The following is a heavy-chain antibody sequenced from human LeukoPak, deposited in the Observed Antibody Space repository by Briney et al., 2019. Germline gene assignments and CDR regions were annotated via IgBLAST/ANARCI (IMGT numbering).Heavy chain of an antibody. D-gene: IGHD4-17*01. Sequence: SETLSLTCTVSGDSICNFYWSWFRRPPGKGLEWIGYIHYSGNTYYNPSLKSRVAMSVDTSKNQLSLKLTSVTAADTAVYYCAREADYGDYIDYWGQGTLVTVSS. V-gene: IGHV4-59*01. CDR2: IHYSGNT. J-gene: IGHJ4*02. CDR3: AREADYGDYIDY. CDR1: GDSICNFY.